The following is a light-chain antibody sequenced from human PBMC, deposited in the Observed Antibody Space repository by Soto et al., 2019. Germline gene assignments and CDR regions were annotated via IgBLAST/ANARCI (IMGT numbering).Light chain of an antibody. CDR2: GAS. J-gene: IGKJ2*01. CDR3: QEYDNWPLYT. Sequence: EIVMTQSPATLSVSPGERATLSCRASQSVNSNLAWYQQKPGQAPRLLIYGASTRATGIPARFSGSGSGTEFTLALSSLQSEDFAVYYCQEYDNWPLYTFGQGTKVEIK. CDR1: QSVNSN. V-gene: IGKV3-15*01.